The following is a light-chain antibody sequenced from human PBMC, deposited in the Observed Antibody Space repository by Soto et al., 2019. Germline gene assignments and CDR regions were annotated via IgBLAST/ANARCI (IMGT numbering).Light chain of an antibody. CDR1: QSVTSSY. CDR2: GAS. Sequence: EIVLTQSPGTLSFSPGERATLSCRASQSVTSSYLAWYQQKPGRAPRLLIYGASSRATGIPDRFSGSGSGTDFTLTISRLEPEDFAVYYCQQYGSSPRTFGQGTKVEIK. CDR3: QQYGSSPRT. V-gene: IGKV3-20*01. J-gene: IGKJ1*01.